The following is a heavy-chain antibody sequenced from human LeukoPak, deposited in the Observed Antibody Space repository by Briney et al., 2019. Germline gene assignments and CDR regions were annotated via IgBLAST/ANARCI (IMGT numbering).Heavy chain of an antibody. J-gene: IGHJ3*01. D-gene: IGHD6-13*01. V-gene: IGHV3-23*01. CDR3: AKDSSGIAAASFNV. CDR1: GFTFSSYA. CDR2: ISGSGDNT. Sequence: PGGSLRLSCAASGFTFSSYAMSWVRQAPGKGLEWVSAISGSGDNTYYAESVKGRFTISRDNSKNTVYLQMNNLRAEDTALYYCAKDSSGIAAASFNVWGQGTMVIVSS.